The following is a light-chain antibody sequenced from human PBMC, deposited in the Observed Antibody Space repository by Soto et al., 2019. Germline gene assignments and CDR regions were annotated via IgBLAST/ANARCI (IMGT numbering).Light chain of an antibody. CDR2: DVS. CDR1: SSDFGVYNY. V-gene: IGLV2-11*01. Sequence: QSALTQPASVSGSPGQSITISCTGTSSDFGVYNYVSWYQQHPGKAPKLMIYDVSKRPSGVPDRFSGSKSGNTASLTISGLQAEDEADYYCCSYAGSYTWVFGGGTKVTVL. CDR3: CSYAGSYTWV. J-gene: IGLJ3*02.